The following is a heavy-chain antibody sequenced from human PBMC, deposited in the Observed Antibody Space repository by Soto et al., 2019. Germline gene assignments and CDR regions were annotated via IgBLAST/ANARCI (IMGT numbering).Heavy chain of an antibody. J-gene: IGHJ4*02. V-gene: IGHV3-7*01. D-gene: IGHD2-2*01. CDR1: GFSMSDYW. CDR2: INQDGSVK. CDR3: ARAVAGASAY. Sequence: GGSLRLSCAASGFSMSDYWMSWVRQAPGKGLEWVANINQDGSVKYYVDSVKGRFTISRDYAKNSVYLQMNSLTAEDTAVYYCARAVAGASAYWGQGTVVTVSS.